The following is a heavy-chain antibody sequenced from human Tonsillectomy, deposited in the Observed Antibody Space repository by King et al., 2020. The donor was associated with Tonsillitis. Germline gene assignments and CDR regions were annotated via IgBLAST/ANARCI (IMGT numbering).Heavy chain of an antibody. J-gene: IGHJ4*02. Sequence: ELQLVQSGGGLVQPGGSLRLSCSASGFTFSSYAMHWVRQAPEKGLEYVSAISSNGGSTYYADSVKGRFTISRDNSKNTLYLQMSSLRAEETAVYYCVKRGLSPELGYGEPIDYWGQGTLVTVSS. CDR1: GFTFSSYA. CDR3: VKRGLSPELGYGEPIDY. CDR2: ISSNGGST. D-gene: IGHD4-17*01. V-gene: IGHV3-64D*06.